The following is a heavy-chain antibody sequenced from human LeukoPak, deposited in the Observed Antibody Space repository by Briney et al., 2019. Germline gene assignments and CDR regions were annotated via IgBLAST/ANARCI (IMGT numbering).Heavy chain of an antibody. D-gene: IGHD4-17*01. CDR3: ARDHDYGGFSAFDI. Sequence: TGGSLRLSCAASGFTVSSNYMSWVRQAPGKGLEWVSVIYSDGRTYYADSVKGRFTISRDNSKNTLYLQMNSLRAEDTAVYYCARDHDYGGFSAFDIWGQGTMVTVSS. V-gene: IGHV3-53*01. CDR2: IYSDGRT. CDR1: GFTVSSNY. J-gene: IGHJ3*02.